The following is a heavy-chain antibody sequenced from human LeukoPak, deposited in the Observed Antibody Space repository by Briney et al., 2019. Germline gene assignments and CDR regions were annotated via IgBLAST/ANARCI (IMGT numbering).Heavy chain of an antibody. CDR1: GYSISSGYY. D-gene: IGHD1-26*01. J-gene: IGHJ3*02. Sequence: PSETLSLTCTVSGYSISSGYYWGWIRQPPGKGLEWIGSIYHSGSTYYNPSLKSRVTISVDTSKNQFSLKLSSVTAADTAVYYCARGRGRVDAFDIWGQGTMVTVSS. CDR2: IYHSGST. V-gene: IGHV4-38-2*02. CDR3: ARGRGRVDAFDI.